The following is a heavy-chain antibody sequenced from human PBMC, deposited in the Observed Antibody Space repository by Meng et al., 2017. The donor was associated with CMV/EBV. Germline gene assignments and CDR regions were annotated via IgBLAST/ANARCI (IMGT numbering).Heavy chain of an antibody. J-gene: IGHJ6*02. D-gene: IGHD2-2*01. CDR1: GGPFSSYA. CDR2: IIPILVIA. V-gene: IGHV1-69*10. CDR3: ARGIVVPGRYYYYGMDV. Sequence: SVTLSCKASGGPFSSYAISWVRQAPGQGLEWMGGIIPILVIANYAQKFQGRVTITADKSTSTAYMELSSLRSEDTAVYYCARGIVVPGRYYYYGMDVWGQGTTVTVSS.